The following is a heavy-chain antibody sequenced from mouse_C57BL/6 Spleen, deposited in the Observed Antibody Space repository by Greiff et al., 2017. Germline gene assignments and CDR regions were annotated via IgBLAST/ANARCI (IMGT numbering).Heavy chain of an antibody. CDR3: ARNDYGSSYDAMDY. D-gene: IGHD1-1*01. CDR2: LWSGGST. J-gene: IGHJ4*01. CDR1: GFSLTSYG. Sequence: QVQLKESGPGLVQPSQSLSITCTVSGFSLTSYGVHWVRQSPGKGLELLGVLWSGGSTDYNAAFISRLSISKDNSKSQVFFKMNSLQADETAIYYCARNDYGSSYDAMDYWGQGTSVTVSS. V-gene: IGHV2-2*01.